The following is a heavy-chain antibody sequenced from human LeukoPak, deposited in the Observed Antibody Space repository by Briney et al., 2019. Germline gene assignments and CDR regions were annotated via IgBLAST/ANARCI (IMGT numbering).Heavy chain of an antibody. V-gene: IGHV3-21*01. D-gene: IGHD4-17*01. CDR1: GFTFSSYT. CDR3: AREDATALDY. J-gene: IGHJ4*02. CDR2: ISSSGTYI. Sequence: GGSLRLSCAASGFTFSSYTMNWVRQAPGKGLEWVSSISSSGTYIYYADSVKGRFSISRDNAKNSLYLQMNSLRAEDTAVYYCAREDATALDYWGQGTLVTVSS.